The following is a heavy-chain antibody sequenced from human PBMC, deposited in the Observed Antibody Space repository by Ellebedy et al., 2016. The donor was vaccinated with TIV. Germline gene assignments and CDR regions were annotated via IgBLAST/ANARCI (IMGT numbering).Heavy chain of an antibody. CDR3: AREPTEVGATHRWYFDL. J-gene: IGHJ2*01. V-gene: IGHV3-48*02. CDR2: TSTSSDSI. CDR1: GFTFNSYR. Sequence: GESLKISCAASGFTFNSYRMNWVRQAPGKGLEWVSCTSTSSDSIYYADSVKGRFTISRDNAKNSLYLQMNSLRDEDTAVYYCAREPTEVGATHRWYFDLWGRGTLVTVSS. D-gene: IGHD1-26*01.